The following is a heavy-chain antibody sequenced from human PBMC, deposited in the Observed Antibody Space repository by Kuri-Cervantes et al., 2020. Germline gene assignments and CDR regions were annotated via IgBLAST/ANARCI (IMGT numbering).Heavy chain of an antibody. CDR1: GFSFDDYD. Sequence: LSLTCAASGFSFDDYDMKWVRQAPGKGLEWVAVISYDGSNKYYADSVKGRFTTSRDNSKNTLYLQMNSLGAEDTAVYYCARDGYTQYYYYGMDVWGQGTTVTVSS. D-gene: IGHD5-24*01. CDR3: ARDGYTQYYYYGMDV. J-gene: IGHJ6*02. CDR2: ISYDGSNK. V-gene: IGHV3-30-3*01.